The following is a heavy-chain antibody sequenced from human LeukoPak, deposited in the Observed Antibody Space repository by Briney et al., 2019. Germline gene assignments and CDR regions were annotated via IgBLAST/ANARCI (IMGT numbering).Heavy chain of an antibody. CDR2: INPNSGGT. D-gene: IGHD3-22*01. J-gene: IGHJ4*02. V-gene: IGHV1-2*02. Sequence: ASVKVSCKASGYTFTGYYMHWVRQAPGQGLEWMGWINPNSGGTNYAQKFQGRVTMTRDTSISTAYMKLSRLRSDDTAVYYCARVRYYYDSSGYPAFDYWGQGTLVTVSS. CDR3: ARVRYYYDSSGYPAFDY. CDR1: GYTFTGYY.